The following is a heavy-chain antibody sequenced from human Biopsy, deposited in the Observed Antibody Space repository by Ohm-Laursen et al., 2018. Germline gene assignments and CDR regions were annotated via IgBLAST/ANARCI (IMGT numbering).Heavy chain of an antibody. CDR3: ARHAPSYSGSYWRYFDL. Sequence: GASVKVSCKGSGYAVNDYFLHWLRQAPGQGPEWMGGISPNSGGTNYAQKFQGRVTMTTDTSTSTVYLELRRLISDDTAVYYCARHAPSYSGSYWRYFDLWGRGTLVTVSS. V-gene: IGHV1-2*02. CDR1: GYAVNDYF. CDR2: ISPNSGGT. J-gene: IGHJ2*01. D-gene: IGHD1-26*01.